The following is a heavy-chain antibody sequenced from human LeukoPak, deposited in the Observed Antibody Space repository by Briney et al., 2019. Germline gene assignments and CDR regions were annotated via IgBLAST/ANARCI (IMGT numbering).Heavy chain of an antibody. CDR2: IYTSGST. V-gene: IGHV4-4*07. CDR1: GGSISSYY. J-gene: IGHJ4*02. Sequence: SETLSLTCTVSGGSISSYYWSWIRQPARKGLEWIGRIYTSGSTNYNPSLKSRVTMSVDTSKNHLSLKLSSVTAADTAVYYCARDQRWLQLDYWGQGTLVTVSS. D-gene: IGHD5-24*01. CDR3: ARDQRWLQLDY.